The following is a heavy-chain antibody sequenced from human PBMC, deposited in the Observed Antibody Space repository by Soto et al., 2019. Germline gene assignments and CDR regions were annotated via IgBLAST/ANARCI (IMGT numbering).Heavy chain of an antibody. V-gene: IGHV1-69*01. J-gene: IGHJ4*02. Sequence: QVQLVQSGAEVKKPGSSVKVSCKASGGTFSSYAISWVRQAPGQGLEWMGGIIPIFGTANYAQKFQGRVTITADESTNTAYMELSSLRSEDTAVYYCARLQRSYYYDSSGYYWDYWGQGTLVTVSS. CDR2: IIPIFGTA. D-gene: IGHD3-22*01. CDR3: ARLQRSYYYDSSGYYWDY. CDR1: GGTFSSYA.